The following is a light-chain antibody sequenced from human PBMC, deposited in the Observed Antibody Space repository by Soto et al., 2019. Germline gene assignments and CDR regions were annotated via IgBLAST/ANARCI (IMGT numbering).Light chain of an antibody. CDR3: SSYTSSNTLHYV. Sequence: QSALTQPASVSGSRGQSITVSCTGTRSDVGGYNYVSWYQQHPGKAPKLIIYEVSNRPSGVSYRFSGSKSGNTASLTISGLQAEDEADYYCSSYTSSNTLHYVFGSGTKVTVL. CDR1: RSDVGGYNY. V-gene: IGLV2-14*01. J-gene: IGLJ1*01. CDR2: EVS.